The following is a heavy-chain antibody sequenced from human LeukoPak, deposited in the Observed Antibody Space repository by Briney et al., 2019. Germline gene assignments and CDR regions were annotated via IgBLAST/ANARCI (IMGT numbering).Heavy chain of an antibody. Sequence: PGESLRLSCAASGFTVSSNYMSWVRQAPGRGLEWVSVIYTGGSTYYADSVKGRFTISRDNSKNTLYLQMNSLRAEDTAVYYCARDLGRYDSNQGPLDAFDIWGQGTMVTVSS. D-gene: IGHD3-22*01. V-gene: IGHV3-53*01. CDR2: IYTGGST. CDR1: GFTVSSNY. CDR3: ARDLGRYDSNQGPLDAFDI. J-gene: IGHJ3*02.